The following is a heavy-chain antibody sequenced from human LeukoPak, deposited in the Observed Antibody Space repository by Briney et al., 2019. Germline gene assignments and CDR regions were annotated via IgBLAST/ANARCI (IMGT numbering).Heavy chain of an antibody. J-gene: IGHJ4*02. D-gene: IGHD3-22*01. CDR1: GFTFDDYA. CDR3: AKGYYYDSSGYFDY. V-gene: IGHV3-9*01. CDR2: ISWNSGSI. Sequence: PGRSLRLSCAASGFTFDDYAMHWVRQAPGKGLEGGSGISWNSGSIGYADSVKGRFTISRDNAKNSLYLQMNSLRAEDTALYYCAKGYYYDSSGYFDYWGQGTLVTVSS.